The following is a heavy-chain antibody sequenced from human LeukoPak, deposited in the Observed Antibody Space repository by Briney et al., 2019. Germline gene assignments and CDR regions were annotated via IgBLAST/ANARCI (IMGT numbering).Heavy chain of an antibody. CDR2: INGDGGST. D-gene: IGHD2-2*01. V-gene: IGHV3-43*01. J-gene: IGHJ4*02. Sequence: GGSLRLSCVASGLNFDDHTMHWVRQAPGKGLEWVSLINGDGGSTYFADSVKGRFTISRDNSKNSLFLQMNSLRTEDSALYYCAKGHGEQNHLLLDNWAQGTLVTVSS. CDR3: AKGHGEQNHLLLDN. CDR1: GLNFDDHT.